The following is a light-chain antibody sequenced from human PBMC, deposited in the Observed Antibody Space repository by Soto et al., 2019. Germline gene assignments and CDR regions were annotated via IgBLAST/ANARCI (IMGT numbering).Light chain of an antibody. CDR2: DAS. CDR1: QSVTDY. CDR3: QQRSGWPPLT. V-gene: IGKV3-11*01. Sequence: IVLTQSPATLSLSPGERATLSCRASQSVTDYLAWYQHKPGQAPRLLIYDASSRATGVPARFSGSGSGTEFTLTISSLAPEDSAVYYCQQRSGWPPLTFGGGTRVEIK. J-gene: IGKJ4*01.